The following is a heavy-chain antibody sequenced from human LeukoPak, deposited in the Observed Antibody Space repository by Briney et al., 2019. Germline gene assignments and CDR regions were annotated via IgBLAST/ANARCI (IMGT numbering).Heavy chain of an antibody. D-gene: IGHD1-26*01. Sequence: GGSLRLSCAASGFTVSSNYMSWVRQAPGKGLEWDSLIYSGGSTYYADSVKGRFTISRDNSKNTLYLQMNSLRAEDTAVYYCARVWSRIVGATTSSEYWGQGTLVTVSS. CDR2: IYSGGST. V-gene: IGHV3-53*01. J-gene: IGHJ4*02. CDR3: ARVWSRIVGATTSSEY. CDR1: GFTVSSNY.